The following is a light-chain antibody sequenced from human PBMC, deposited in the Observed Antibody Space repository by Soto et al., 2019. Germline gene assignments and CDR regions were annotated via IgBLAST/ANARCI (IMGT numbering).Light chain of an antibody. V-gene: IGKV3-20*01. J-gene: IGKJ1*01. CDR1: QSVSSSY. Sequence: EIVLTQSPGTLSLSPGERATLSCRASQSVSSSYLAWYQQKPGQAPRLLIYGASSRATGIPDRFSGSGSGTDFTLTISRLEPDYFAVYYCQQYGSSPRTFGQGTNVDIK. CDR3: QQYGSSPRT. CDR2: GAS.